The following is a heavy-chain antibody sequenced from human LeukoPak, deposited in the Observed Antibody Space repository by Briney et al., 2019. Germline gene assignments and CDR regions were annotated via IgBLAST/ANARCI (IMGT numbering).Heavy chain of an antibody. J-gene: IGHJ4*02. V-gene: IGHV3-30*01. CDR3: AGGSSSGLFDY. Sequence: GTSLRLSCAASGFTFSSYALHWVCQAPGKGLEWVAVISYDGSNKYYADSVKGRFTISRDNSKNTLYLQMNSLRAEDTAVYYCAGGSSSGLFDYWGQGTLVTVSS. CDR1: GFTFSSYA. D-gene: IGHD6-6*01. CDR2: ISYDGSNK.